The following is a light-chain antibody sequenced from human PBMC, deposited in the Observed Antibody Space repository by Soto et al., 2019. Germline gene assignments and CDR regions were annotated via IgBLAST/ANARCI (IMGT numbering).Light chain of an antibody. Sequence: EIVLTQSPGTLSLSPGERATLSCRASQSVSSSFLAWYQQKPGQAPRLLIYGSSSTATGTPDRVSGSGSATDFTLTISRLEAEDVAVYYWQRYDNSPWTFGQGTKVEIK. CDR3: QRYDNSPWT. CDR1: QSVSSSF. J-gene: IGKJ1*01. CDR2: GSS. V-gene: IGKV3-20*01.